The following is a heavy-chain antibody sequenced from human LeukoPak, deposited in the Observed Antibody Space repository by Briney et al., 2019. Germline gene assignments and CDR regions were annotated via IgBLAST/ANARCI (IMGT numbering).Heavy chain of an antibody. D-gene: IGHD2-2*01. J-gene: IGHJ1*01. CDR1: GGSTSSGDYY. Sequence: PSQTLSLTCTVSGGSTSSGDYYWSWIRQPPGKGLEWIGYIYYSGSTYYNPSLKSRVIISIDTSKNQFSLKLSSVTAADTAVYYCARGSAARDSYFHHWGQGTLVTVSS. CDR3: ARGSAARDSYFHH. CDR2: IYYSGST. V-gene: IGHV4-30-4*08.